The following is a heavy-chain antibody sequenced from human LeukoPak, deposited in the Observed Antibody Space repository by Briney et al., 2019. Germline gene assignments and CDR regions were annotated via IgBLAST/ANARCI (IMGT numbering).Heavy chain of an antibody. CDR2: ISGSGGGT. Sequence: GGSLRLSCAASGFTFSSYAMSWVRQAPGKGLEWVSAISGSGGGTYYADSVKGRFTISRDNSKNTLYLQMNSLRAEDTAVYYCAKDRRIGGGYEGWWGQGTLVTVSS. V-gene: IGHV3-23*01. D-gene: IGHD5-12*01. CDR3: AKDRRIGGGYEGW. CDR1: GFTFSSYA. J-gene: IGHJ4*02.